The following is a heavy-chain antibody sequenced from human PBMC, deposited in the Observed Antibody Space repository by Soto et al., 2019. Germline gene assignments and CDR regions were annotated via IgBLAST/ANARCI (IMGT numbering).Heavy chain of an antibody. V-gene: IGHV1-8*01. D-gene: IGHD6-25*01. CDR1: GYTFTSYD. Sequence: ASVKVSCQASGYTFTSYDINWVRQATGQGLEWMGWMNPNSGNTGYAQKFQGRVTMTRNTSISTAYMELSSLRSEDTAVYYCARRPANYYYYYGMDVWGQGTTVTVSS. CDR3: ARRPANYYYYYGMDV. CDR2: MNPNSGNT. J-gene: IGHJ6*02.